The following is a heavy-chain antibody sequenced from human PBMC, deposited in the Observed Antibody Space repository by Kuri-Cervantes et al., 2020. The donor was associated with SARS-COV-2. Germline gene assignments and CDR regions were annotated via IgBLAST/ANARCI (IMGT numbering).Heavy chain of an antibody. V-gene: IGHV3-20*04. CDR2: INWNGGST. D-gene: IGHD3-22*01. J-gene: IGHJ4*02. CDR3: ARDQDYYDSNDYSDY. Sequence: GGSLRLSCAASGFTFDDYGMSWVRQAPGKGLEWVSGINWNGGSTGYADSVKGRFTISRDNAKNSLYLQMNSLRAEDTAVYYCARDQDYYDSNDYSDYWGQGTLVTVSS. CDR1: GFTFDDYG.